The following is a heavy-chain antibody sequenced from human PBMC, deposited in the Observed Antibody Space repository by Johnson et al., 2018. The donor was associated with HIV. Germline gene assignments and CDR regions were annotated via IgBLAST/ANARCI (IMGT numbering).Heavy chain of an antibody. CDR3: AREALDAFDI. CDR2: IKHDGSEE. Sequence: VQLVESGGGLVQPGGSLRLSCAASGFTFSIYWMTWVRQAPRKGLEWVANIKHDGSEEYYVDSVKGRFTISRDNAMNTLYLQMNSVRAEDTAVYYCAREALDAFDIWGQGTMVTVSS. J-gene: IGHJ3*02. V-gene: IGHV3-7*01. CDR1: GFTFSIYW.